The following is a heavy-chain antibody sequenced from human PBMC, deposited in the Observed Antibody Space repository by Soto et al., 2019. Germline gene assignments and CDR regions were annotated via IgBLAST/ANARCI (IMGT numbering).Heavy chain of an antibody. D-gene: IGHD2-21*02. CDR2: IYYSGST. V-gene: IGHV4-39*01. J-gene: IGHJ5*02. CDR3: ARHPSDFWFDP. CDR1: GGSISSSSYF. Sequence: QLQLQESGPGLVKPSETLSLTCSVSGGSISSSSYFWGWIRQPPRKGLEWIGSIYYSGSTYYNPALKRRVTVSVDTSKNQFSLKLSAVSAADTAVYYCARHPSDFWFDPWGQGTLVTVSS.